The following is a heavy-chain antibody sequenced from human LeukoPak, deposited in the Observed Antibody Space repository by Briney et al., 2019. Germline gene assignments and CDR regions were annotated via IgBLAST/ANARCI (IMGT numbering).Heavy chain of an antibody. J-gene: IGHJ4*02. CDR2: IFPDDSDT. V-gene: IGHV5-51*01. CDR3: ARLQESSSSQIDY. D-gene: IGHD6-6*01. Sequence: GESLKISCKASGYTFTNHWIAWVRQMPGKGLAWMGIIFPDDSDTRYSPSFEGQVTISAAKSTGTAYLQWSSLKASDTAMYYCARLQESSSSQIDYWGQGTLVTVSS. CDR1: GYTFTNHW.